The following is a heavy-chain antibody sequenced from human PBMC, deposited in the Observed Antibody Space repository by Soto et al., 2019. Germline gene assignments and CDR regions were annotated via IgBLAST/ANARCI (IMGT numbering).Heavy chain of an antibody. CDR2: ISGNGVST. J-gene: IGHJ4*02. CDR3: AKENGFQFINLGASGFDY. D-gene: IGHD2-21*01. V-gene: IGHV3-23*01. Sequence: ESGGGLVQPGGSLRLSCAASGFSFSNKAMSWVRQAPGKGLEWVSIISGNGVSTYYTDSLKGRFTISRDNSKNMVYLEMNSLRVEDTAVYYCAKENGFQFINLGASGFDYWGQGSLVSVSS. CDR1: GFSFSNKA.